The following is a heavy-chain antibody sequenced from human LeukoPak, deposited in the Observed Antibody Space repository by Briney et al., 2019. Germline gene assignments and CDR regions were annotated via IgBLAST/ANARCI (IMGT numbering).Heavy chain of an antibody. V-gene: IGHV3-74*03. J-gene: IGHJ6*04. D-gene: IGHD3-10*02. Sequence: GGSLGLSCAASGFTFSSTWMHWVRQVPGKGLVWVARITSDGSSTTYAESVKGRFTISRDNAKNSLYLQMNSLRAEDTAVYYCAELGITMIGGVWGKGTTVTISS. CDR2: ITSDGSST. CDR3: AELGITMIGGV. CDR1: GFTFSSTW.